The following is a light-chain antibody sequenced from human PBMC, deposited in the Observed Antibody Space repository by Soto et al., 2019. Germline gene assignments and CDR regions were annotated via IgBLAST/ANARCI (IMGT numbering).Light chain of an antibody. J-gene: IGLJ2*01. CDR2: EVS. CDR3: CSYAGSTTRVL. CDR1: SSDVDTYKY. Sequence: QSALTQPASVSGSPGQSIILSFTGTSSDVDTYKYVSWYQQHPGKAPKLLIYEVSHRPSGVSDRFSGSKSGNTASLTISGLQAEDEADYCCCSYAGSTTRVLFGGGTKLTVL. V-gene: IGLV2-14*01.